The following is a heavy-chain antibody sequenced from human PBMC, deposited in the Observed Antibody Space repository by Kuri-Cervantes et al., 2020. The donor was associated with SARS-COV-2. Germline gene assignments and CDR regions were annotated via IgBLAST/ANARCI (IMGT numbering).Heavy chain of an antibody. CDR2: IYYSRST. J-gene: IGHJ4*02. Sequence: SETLSLTCTVSGGSLSSSSYYWGWIRQPPGKGREWIGSIYYSRSTYHNPSLKSRVTISVDTSKNQFTLRLSSVTAADTAVYCCARRWPDISDAFDWWGQGTLVTVSS. D-gene: IGHD1-14*01. V-gene: IGHV4-39*06. CDR3: ARRWPDISDAFDW. CDR1: GGSLSSSSYY.